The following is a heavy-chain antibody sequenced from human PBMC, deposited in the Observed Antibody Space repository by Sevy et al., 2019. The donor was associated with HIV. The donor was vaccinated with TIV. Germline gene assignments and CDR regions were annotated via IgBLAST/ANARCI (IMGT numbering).Heavy chain of an antibody. V-gene: IGHV3-33*03. D-gene: IGHD3-22*01. J-gene: IGHJ3*01. CDR1: GFDFSTYD. CDR3: AKRERSYYDSSGNYDAFDV. Sequence: GGSLRLSRAASGFDFSTYDMRWVRQAPGKGLEWVAFISFDGSDKWYGDSVKGRFTISRDNSKNTLYVQMNTLRDEDTAVYYCAKRERSYYDSSGNYDAFDVWGQGTLVTVSS. CDR2: ISFDGSDK.